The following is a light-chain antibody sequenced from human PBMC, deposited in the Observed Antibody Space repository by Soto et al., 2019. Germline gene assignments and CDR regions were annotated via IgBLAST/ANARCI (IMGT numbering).Light chain of an antibody. CDR1: QSVSYY. CDR3: QQYNSYSIT. J-gene: IGKJ5*01. Sequence: IVLTQSPATLSLSPGERATLSCRASQSVSYYLAWYQQKPGQAPRLLIYDASNRATGIPARFSGSGSGTDFTLTISRLEPDDFATYYCQQYNSYSITFGQGTRLEIK. CDR2: DAS. V-gene: IGKV3-11*01.